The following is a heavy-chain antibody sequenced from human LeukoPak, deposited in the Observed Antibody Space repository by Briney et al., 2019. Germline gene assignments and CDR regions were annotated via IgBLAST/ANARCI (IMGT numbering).Heavy chain of an antibody. V-gene: IGHV3-53*01. Sequence: GGSLRLSCVASGFAVGSNYMSWVRQAPGKGLEWVSLIYSGGAIRYADSVKGRFTISRGSSKNTLFLQMNDLTVEDTARYYCARRPGNWGQGILVTVSS. J-gene: IGHJ4*02. D-gene: IGHD1-14*01. CDR1: GFAVGSNY. CDR3: ARRPGN. CDR2: IYSGGAI.